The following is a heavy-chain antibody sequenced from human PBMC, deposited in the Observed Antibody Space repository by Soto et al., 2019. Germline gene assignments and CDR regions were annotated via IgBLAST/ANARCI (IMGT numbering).Heavy chain of an antibody. CDR3: VRDGLDYYDTERLYFDN. CDR1: GFNFITYS. CDR2: ISGSAVYI. Sequence: KTGGSLRLSCAASGFNFITYSLSWVRQAPGKGLEWVASISGSAVYIDYADSVKGRFTISRDNANNSLYLQMNSLRAEDTATYYCVRDGLDYYDTERLYFDNWGQGTLVTVSS. V-gene: IGHV3-21*01. J-gene: IGHJ4*02. D-gene: IGHD3-22*01.